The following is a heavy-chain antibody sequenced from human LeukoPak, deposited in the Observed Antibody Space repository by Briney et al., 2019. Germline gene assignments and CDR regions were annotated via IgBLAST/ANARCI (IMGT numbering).Heavy chain of an antibody. CDR1: GFTFSSYG. CDR2: IWYDGSNK. V-gene: IGHV3-33*01. CDR3: ARDSRGYCSSTSCYGRLDY. J-gene: IGHJ4*02. D-gene: IGHD2-2*01. Sequence: GGSLRLTCAASGFTFSSYGMHWVRQAPGKGLEWVAVIWYDGSNKYYADSVKGRFTISRDNSKNTLYLQMNSLRAEDTAVYYCARDSRGYCSSTSCYGRLDYWGQGTLVTVSS.